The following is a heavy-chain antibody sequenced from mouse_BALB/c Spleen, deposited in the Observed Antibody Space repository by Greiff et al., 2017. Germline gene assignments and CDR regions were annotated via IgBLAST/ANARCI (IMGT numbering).Heavy chain of an antibody. D-gene: IGHD2-4*01. CDR2: INPYNDGT. CDR1: GYTFTSYV. Sequence: EVQLQQSGPELVKPGASVKMSCKASGYTFTSYVMHWVKQKPGQGLEWIGYINPYNDGTKYNEKFKGKATLTSDKSSSTAYMELSSLTSEDSAVYYCAREGVYDYDGYYFDYWGQGTTLTVSS. J-gene: IGHJ2*01. CDR3: AREGVYDYDGYYFDY. V-gene: IGHV1-14*01.